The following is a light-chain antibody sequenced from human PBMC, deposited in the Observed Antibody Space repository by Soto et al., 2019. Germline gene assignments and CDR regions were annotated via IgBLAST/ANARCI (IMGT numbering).Light chain of an antibody. CDR3: QQYDDLPPLT. J-gene: IGKJ4*01. V-gene: IGKV1-33*01. CDR2: DAS. CDR1: HDISNY. Sequence: DIQMTQSPSSLSASVGDRVTITCQASHDISNYLNWYQQKPRKAPKLLINDASHLETGVPSRFSGSGSGTDFTFTISSLRPEDIATYYCQQYDDLPPLTFGGGTKVEIK.